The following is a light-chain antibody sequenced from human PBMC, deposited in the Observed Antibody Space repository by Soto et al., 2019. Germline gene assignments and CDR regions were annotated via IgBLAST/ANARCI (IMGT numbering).Light chain of an antibody. Sequence: DIVMTQSPDSLAVSLGERATINCKSSQSILYSSNNKNYLAWYQQKPGQPPKLLIYWASTRESGVPDRFSGSGSGTDFTLTISSLQADDVAVYSCQQYYSSPWTFGQGTKVGIK. CDR3: QQYYSSPWT. V-gene: IGKV4-1*01. CDR2: WAS. CDR1: QSILYSSNNKNY. J-gene: IGKJ1*01.